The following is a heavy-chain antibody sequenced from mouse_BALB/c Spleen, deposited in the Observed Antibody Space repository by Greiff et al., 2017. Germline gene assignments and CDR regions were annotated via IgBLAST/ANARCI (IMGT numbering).Heavy chain of an antibody. CDR3: ARATYYRYDGGGNYAMDY. J-gene: IGHJ4*01. D-gene: IGHD2-14*01. V-gene: IGHV5-17*02. CDR2: ISSGSSTI. Sequence: EVKVVESGGGLVKPGGSLKLSCAASGFTFSSFGMHWVRQAPEKGLEWVAYISSGSSTIYYADTVKGRFTISRDNPKNTLFLQMTSLRSEDTAMYYCARATYYRYDGGGNYAMDYWGQGTSVTVSS. CDR1: GFTFSSFG.